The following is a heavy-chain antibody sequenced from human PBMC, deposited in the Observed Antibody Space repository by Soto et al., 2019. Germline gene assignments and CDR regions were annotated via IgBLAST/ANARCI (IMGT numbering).Heavy chain of an antibody. CDR2: ISTSGATR. D-gene: IGHD6-19*01. V-gene: IGHV3-48*02. J-gene: IGHJ4*02. Sequence: EVPLVESGGGLVQPGGSLRLSCVASGFTFSTDSMNWVGQAPGKGREWVAHISTSGATRYYADSVKGRFTISRDNAKTSPYLQMDSLINEDTAVYYCARFFSRGVDYWGEGTVVTVSS. CDR3: ARFFSRGVDY. CDR1: GFTFSTDS.